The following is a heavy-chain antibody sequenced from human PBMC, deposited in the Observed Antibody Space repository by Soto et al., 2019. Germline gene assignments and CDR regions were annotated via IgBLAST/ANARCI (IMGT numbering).Heavy chain of an antibody. J-gene: IGHJ6*02. V-gene: IGHV3-30-3*01. Sequence: PGGSLRLSCAASGFTFSSYAMHWVRQAPGKGLEWVAVISYDGSNKYYADSVKGRFTISRDNSKNTLYLQMNSLRAEDTAVYYCARCYDSSGGGGGYYYGMDLWGQGTTVTVSS. CDR2: ISYDGSNK. CDR1: GFTFSSYA. CDR3: ARCYDSSGGGGGYYYGMDL. D-gene: IGHD3-22*01.